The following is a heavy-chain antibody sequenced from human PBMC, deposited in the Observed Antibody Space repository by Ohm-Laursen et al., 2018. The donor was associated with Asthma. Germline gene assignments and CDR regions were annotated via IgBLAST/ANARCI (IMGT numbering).Heavy chain of an antibody. Sequence: RSLRLSCSASGFTFGSYGMHWVRQAPGKGLEWVAIIWYDGSNKYYADSVKGRFTISRDNSKNTLYLQMNSLRAEDTAVYYCARDRYDQTTVALLDYWGQGTLVTVSS. D-gene: IGHD4-23*01. V-gene: IGHV3-33*01. J-gene: IGHJ4*02. CDR1: GFTFGSYG. CDR2: IWYDGSNK. CDR3: ARDRYDQTTVALLDY.